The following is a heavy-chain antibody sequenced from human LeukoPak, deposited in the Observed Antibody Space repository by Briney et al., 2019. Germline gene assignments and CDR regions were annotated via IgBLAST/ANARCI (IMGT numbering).Heavy chain of an antibody. CDR1: GGSISSSHYY. CDR2: IYYSGTT. Sequence: SETLSLTCTVSGGSISSSHYYWGWIRQTPGKGLEWIGTIYYSGTTYYNPSLENRATISEDTSKNQFSLTLRSVTAADTAVYYCARQISDYYYYYINVWGKGTTVTVSS. CDR3: ARQISDYYYYYINV. D-gene: IGHD3-10*01. V-gene: IGHV4-39*01. J-gene: IGHJ6*03.